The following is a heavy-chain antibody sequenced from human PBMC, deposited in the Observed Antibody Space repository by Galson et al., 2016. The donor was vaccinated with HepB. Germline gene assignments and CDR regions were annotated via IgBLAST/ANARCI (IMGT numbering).Heavy chain of an antibody. CDR3: VTYYYNFWSGYSDWYFDL. Sequence: SLRLSCAASGFSFSSFAMHWVRQAPGKGLEYVSGISSDGGSTTYADSVKGRFTISRDNSKTTLYIQMSSLRAEDTAVYYCVTYYYNFWSGYSDWYFDLWGRGTLVIVSS. CDR1: GFSFSSFA. CDR2: ISSDGGST. J-gene: IGHJ2*01. V-gene: IGHV3-64D*06. D-gene: IGHD3-3*01.